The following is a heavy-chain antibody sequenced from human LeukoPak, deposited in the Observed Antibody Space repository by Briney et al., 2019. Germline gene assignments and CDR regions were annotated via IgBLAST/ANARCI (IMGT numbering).Heavy chain of an antibody. J-gene: IGHJ4*02. CDR3: ARNFQYFDLPDY. Sequence: SETLSLTCALYGGSFSGYYWSWIRQPPGKGLEWDGEINHSGSTYYNPSLKSRVTISVDTSKNQFSLKLISVTAADTAVYYCARNFQYFDLPDYWGQGTLVTVSS. V-gene: IGHV4-34*01. CDR2: INHSGST. CDR1: GGSFSGYY. D-gene: IGHD2/OR15-2a*01.